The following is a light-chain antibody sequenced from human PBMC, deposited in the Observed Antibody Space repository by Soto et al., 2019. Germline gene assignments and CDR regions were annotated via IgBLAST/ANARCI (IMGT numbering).Light chain of an antibody. CDR2: DAS. V-gene: IGKV1-5*01. CDR3: QQYRSYPYT. Sequence: DIPMTQSPSILSASVGDRVTITCRASQTISTWLAWYLQRPGKAPNLLIYDASSLERGVPSRFSGSGSGTEFTLTISSLQPDDSATYYCQQYRSYPYTFGQGTKLEIK. CDR1: QTISTW. J-gene: IGKJ2*01.